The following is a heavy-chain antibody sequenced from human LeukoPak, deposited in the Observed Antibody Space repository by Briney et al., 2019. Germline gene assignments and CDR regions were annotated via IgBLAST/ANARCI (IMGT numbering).Heavy chain of an antibody. V-gene: IGHV4-30-2*01. D-gene: IGHD3-16*01. J-gene: IGHJ3*01. Sequence: SETLSLTCAVSGGSISSGSYSWSWIRQPPGKGLEWIGYIYPRGSTYYNPSLKSRVILSLDKSANQFSLNLSSVTAADTAVYYCARDSHAPRGTSYTSPDTFDFWGQGTMVTVSS. CDR2: IYPRGST. CDR1: GGSISSGSYS. CDR3: ARDSHAPRGTSYTSPDTFDF.